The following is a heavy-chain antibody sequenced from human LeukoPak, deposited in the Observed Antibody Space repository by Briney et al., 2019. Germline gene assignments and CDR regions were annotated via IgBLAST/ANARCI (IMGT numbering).Heavy chain of an antibody. J-gene: IGHJ3*02. Sequence: PGRSLRLSCAASGFTFSSYGMHWVRQAPGKGLEWVAIIYYDGSNKYYADSVKGRFTISRDNAKNSLYLQMNSLRAEDTALYYCTRAVRYYYDSSGYLNAFDTWGQGTMVTVSS. CDR2: IYYDGSNK. D-gene: IGHD3-22*01. V-gene: IGHV3-33*01. CDR1: GFTFSSYG. CDR3: TRAVRYYYDSSGYLNAFDT.